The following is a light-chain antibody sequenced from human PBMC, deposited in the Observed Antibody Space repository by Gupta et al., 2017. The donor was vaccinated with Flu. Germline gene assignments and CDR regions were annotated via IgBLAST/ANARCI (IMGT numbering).Light chain of an antibody. CDR3: LIYYGGTWV. J-gene: IGLJ3*02. CDR2: GTT. Sequence: TVATQAPSLTVSPRGTVTLPCSSSTGAVPSGYYPNWFQQTPGQAPRALIYGTTNKHPWTPFRCSGSLLGDKAALTLSGVQPEDEAEYYCLIYYGGTWVFGGGTKLTVL. V-gene: IGLV7-43*01. CDR1: TGAVPSGYY.